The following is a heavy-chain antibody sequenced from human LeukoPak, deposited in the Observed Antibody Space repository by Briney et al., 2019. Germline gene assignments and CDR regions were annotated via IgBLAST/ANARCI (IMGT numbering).Heavy chain of an antibody. V-gene: IGHV3-64D*06. CDR2: ISSNGGST. CDR1: EFTFSNYA. CDR3: VKDGVRGGGVDFDC. Sequence: GGSLRLSCSASEFTFSNYAMHWVRQAPGKGLEYVSAISSNGGSTYYADSVKGRFTISRDNSKNTLYLQMSSLRAGDTAVYYCVKDGVRGGGVDFDCWGQGTLVTVSS. J-gene: IGHJ4*02. D-gene: IGHD2-15*01.